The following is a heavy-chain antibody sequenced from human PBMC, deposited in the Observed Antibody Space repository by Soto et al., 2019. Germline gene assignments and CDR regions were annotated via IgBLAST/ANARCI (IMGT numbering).Heavy chain of an antibody. Sequence: QVQLVQSGAEVKKPGSSVRVSCKASGGTFSKYKITWVRQAPGQGLEWMGGIIPVFGTANYAQKFQGRVTITADESTSTAYMEVSSLRSDDTAVYYCARDCSGGGCISDHHFYSGMDVWGQGTTVTVSS. V-gene: IGHV1-69*12. D-gene: IGHD2-15*01. CDR2: IIPVFGTA. CDR1: GGTFSKYK. J-gene: IGHJ6*02. CDR3: ARDCSGGGCISDHHFYSGMDV.